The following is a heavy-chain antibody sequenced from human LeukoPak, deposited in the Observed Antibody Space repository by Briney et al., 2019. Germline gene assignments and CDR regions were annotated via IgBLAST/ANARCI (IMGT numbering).Heavy chain of an antibody. J-gene: IGHJ6*03. Sequence: SETLSLTCTVSGGSISSHYWSWIRQSPGKGLEWIGYIYYSGSTNYNPSLKSRVTISVDTSKNQFSLKLSSVTAADTAVYYCARDQLGYSYGLYYYYMDVWGKGTTVTVSS. CDR2: IYYSGST. CDR1: GGSISSHY. V-gene: IGHV4-59*11. D-gene: IGHD5-18*01. CDR3: ARDQLGYSYGLYYYYMDV.